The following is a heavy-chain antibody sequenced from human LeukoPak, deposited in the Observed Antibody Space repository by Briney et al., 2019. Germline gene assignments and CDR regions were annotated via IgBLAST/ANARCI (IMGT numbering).Heavy chain of an antibody. D-gene: IGHD2-15*01. Sequence: GGSLRLSCAASGFTVSSNYMSWVRQAPGKGLEWVSVIYSGGSTYYADSVKGRFTISRDNSKNTLYLQMNSPRAEDTAVYYCARDWSDMKDYWGQGTLVTVSS. CDR1: GFTVSSNY. CDR2: IYSGGST. V-gene: IGHV3-66*01. CDR3: ARDWSDMKDY. J-gene: IGHJ4*02.